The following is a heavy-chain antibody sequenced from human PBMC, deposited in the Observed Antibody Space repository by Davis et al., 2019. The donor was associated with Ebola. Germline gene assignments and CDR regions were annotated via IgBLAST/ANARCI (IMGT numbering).Heavy chain of an antibody. CDR2: ISGSGGST. J-gene: IGHJ4*02. CDR3: ARPVWSGYYFDY. D-gene: IGHD3-3*01. CDR1: GFTFSNAW. V-gene: IGHV3-23*01. Sequence: GESLKISCAASGFTFSNAWMSWVRQAPGKGLQWVSAISGSGGSTYYADSVKGRFTISRDNSKNTLYLQVNSLRAEDTAVYYCARPVWSGYYFDYWGQGTLITVSS.